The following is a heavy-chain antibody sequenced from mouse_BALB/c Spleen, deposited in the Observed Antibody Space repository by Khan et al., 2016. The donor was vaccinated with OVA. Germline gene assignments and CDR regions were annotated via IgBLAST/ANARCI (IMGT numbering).Heavy chain of an antibody. D-gene: IGHD2-1*01. CDR3: VRSGGNFHWYFDV. V-gene: IGHV5-17*02. CDR1: GFTFSSFG. Sequence: EVHLVESGGGLVQPGGSRKLSCAASGFTFSSFGMHWVRQAPKKGLECVAYMSSGSSTIYYVDTVKGRFTISRDNPKNTLFLQMTSLRSEDTAMYYCVRSGGNFHWYFDVWGAGTSVTVSS. J-gene: IGHJ1*01. CDR2: MSSGSSTI.